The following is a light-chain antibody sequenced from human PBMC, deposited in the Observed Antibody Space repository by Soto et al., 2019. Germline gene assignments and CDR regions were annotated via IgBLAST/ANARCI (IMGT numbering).Light chain of an antibody. Sequence: EIVLTQSPGTLSLSPGERATLSCRASQGFIDSPLVWFQQKPGQAPRLLIYSASNRAPGIPDRFSGSGSETDFTLTISRLEPEDFAVYYCQQYGMSPYTFGQGTKLEMK. CDR2: SAS. J-gene: IGKJ2*01. V-gene: IGKV3-20*01. CDR1: QGFIDSP. CDR3: QQYGMSPYT.